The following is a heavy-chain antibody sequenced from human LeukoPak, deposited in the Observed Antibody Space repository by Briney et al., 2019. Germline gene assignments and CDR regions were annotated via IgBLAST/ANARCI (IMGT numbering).Heavy chain of an antibody. J-gene: IGHJ4*02. CDR2: IGGSDGNT. Sequence: EPGGSLIHSCSAPGFTISSYAMSSVRKAPGMGLQWVSAIGGSDGNTYYADSVKGRFTISRDNSKNSLYLQINSLRADDTAVYYCAKVQYSDYDMNFDSWGQGTLVTVSS. CDR3: AKVQYSDYDMNFDS. D-gene: IGHD5-12*01. V-gene: IGHV3-23*01. CDR1: GFTISSYA.